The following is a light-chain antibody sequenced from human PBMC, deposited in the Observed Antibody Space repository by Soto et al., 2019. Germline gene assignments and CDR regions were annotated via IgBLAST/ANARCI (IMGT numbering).Light chain of an antibody. CDR1: QSIGSNS. CDR3: QQYENSPIT. Sequence: ETVLTQSPGTLSLSPGETATLSCSASQSIGSNSLAWYQHKPGQPPRLLIYGASNRATDVPYRFSGSGSGTDFTLTITRLESEDFAVYDCQQYENSPITFGQGTRLEIK. V-gene: IGKV3-20*01. CDR2: GAS. J-gene: IGKJ5*01.